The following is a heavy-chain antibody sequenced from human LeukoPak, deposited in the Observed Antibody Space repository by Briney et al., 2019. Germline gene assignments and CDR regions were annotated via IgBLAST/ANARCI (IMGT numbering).Heavy chain of an antibody. D-gene: IGHD6-25*01. CDR3: ARYGSTSGHDY. J-gene: IGHJ4*02. CDR2: ISYSGST. CDR1: GDSVSSGSYY. Sequence: PSETLSLTCTVSGDSVSSGSYYWSWTRQPPGKGLEWIGYISYSGSTNYNPSLKSRVTISVDTSNNQFSLELSSVTAADTAVYYCARYGSTSGHDYWGQGTLVTVSS. V-gene: IGHV4-61*01.